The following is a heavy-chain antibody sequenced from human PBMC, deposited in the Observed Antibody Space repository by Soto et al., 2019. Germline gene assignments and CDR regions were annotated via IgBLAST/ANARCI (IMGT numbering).Heavy chain of an antibody. CDR2: ISTYNGGT. Sequence: ASVKVSCKTSGYTFDTYGISWVRQAPGQGLEWIGWISTYNGGTSYAQILQGRVTMTTDTSTSTVYLELRSLRSDDTAVYYCARDLRGYCTGGRCSDFDYWG. CDR3: ARDLRGYCTGGRCSDFDY. J-gene: IGHJ4*01. V-gene: IGHV1-18*01. CDR1: GYTFDTYG. D-gene: IGHD2-8*02.